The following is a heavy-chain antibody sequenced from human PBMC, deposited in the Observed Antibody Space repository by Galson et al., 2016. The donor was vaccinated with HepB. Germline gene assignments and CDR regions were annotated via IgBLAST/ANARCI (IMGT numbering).Heavy chain of an antibody. CDR3: ARETKPNYYDTSGYYYYFDY. J-gene: IGHJ4*02. D-gene: IGHD3-22*01. V-gene: IGHV4-31*03. CDR1: SGSISNSNW. CDR2: IYYSGNT. Sequence: TLSLTCTVSSGSISNSNWWNWIRQPPGKGLEWIGYIYYSGNTYYNPSLKSRITISVDTSKNQFSLKLSSVTAADTAVYYCARETKPNYYDTSGYYYYFDYWGQGTLVTVSS.